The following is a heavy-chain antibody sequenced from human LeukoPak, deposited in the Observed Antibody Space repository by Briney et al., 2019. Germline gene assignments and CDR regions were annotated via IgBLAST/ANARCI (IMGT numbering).Heavy chain of an antibody. Sequence: SETLSLTCAVYGGSFSGYYWSWIRQPPGKGLEWIGEINHSGSTNYNPSLKSRVTTSVDTSKNQFSLKLSSVTAADTAVYYCARGGYYDSSGYYELDYWGQGTLVTVSS. CDR2: INHSGST. D-gene: IGHD3-22*01. CDR3: ARGGYYDSSGYYELDY. V-gene: IGHV4-34*01. CDR1: GGSFSGYY. J-gene: IGHJ4*02.